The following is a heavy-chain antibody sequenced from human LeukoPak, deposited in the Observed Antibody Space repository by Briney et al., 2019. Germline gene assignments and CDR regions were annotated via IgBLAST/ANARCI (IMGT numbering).Heavy chain of an antibody. Sequence: SETLSLTCAVYGGSFSGYYWSWIRQPPGKGLEWIGEINHSGSTNYNPSLKSRVTISVDTSQNQFSLKLSSVTAADTAVYYCARRGYSSGWYGYWGQGTLVTVSS. D-gene: IGHD6-19*01. J-gene: IGHJ4*02. V-gene: IGHV4-34*01. CDR3: ARRGYSSGWYGY. CDR2: INHSGST. CDR1: GGSFSGYY.